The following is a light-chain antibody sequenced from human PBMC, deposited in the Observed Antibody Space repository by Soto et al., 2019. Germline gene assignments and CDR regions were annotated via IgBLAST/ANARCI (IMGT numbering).Light chain of an antibody. J-gene: IGLJ1*01. CDR2: GVN. V-gene: IGLV2-14*01. CDR3: SSYITGSATPWV. CDR1: SNDIGTYEY. Sequence: QSVLTQPASVSGSPGQSITISCTGTSNDIGTYEYVSWHQHHPGRAPKLIIFGVNDRPSGISDRFSGSKSGNTASLTIFGLQLEDEAVYYCSSYITGSATPWVFATAIQVTLL.